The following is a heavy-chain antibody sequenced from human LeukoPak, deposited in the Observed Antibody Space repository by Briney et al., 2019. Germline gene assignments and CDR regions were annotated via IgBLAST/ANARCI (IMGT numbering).Heavy chain of an antibody. J-gene: IGHJ6*02. CDR3: ARGEIFGVVIMYYYGMDV. D-gene: IGHD3-3*01. V-gene: IGHV1-69*13. Sequence: SVKVSCTASGGTFSSYAISWVRQAPGQGLEWMGGIIPIFGTANYAQKFQGRVTITADESTSTAYMELSSLRSEDTAVYYCARGEIFGVVIMYYYGMDVWGQGTTVTVSS. CDR1: GGTFSSYA. CDR2: IIPIFGTA.